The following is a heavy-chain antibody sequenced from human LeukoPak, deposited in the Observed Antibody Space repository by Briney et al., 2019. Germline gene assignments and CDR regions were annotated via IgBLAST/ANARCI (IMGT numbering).Heavy chain of an antibody. CDR1: GESFSGYY. CDR2: INHSGST. J-gene: IGHJ6*03. Sequence: SETLSLTCAVYGESFSGYYWSWIRQPPGKGLEWIGEINHSGSTNYNPSLKSRVTISVDTSKNQFSLKLSSVTAADTAVYYCARRRPLLWFGESQLYYYMDVWGKGTTVTISS. V-gene: IGHV4-34*01. CDR3: ARRRPLLWFGESQLYYYMDV. D-gene: IGHD3-10*01.